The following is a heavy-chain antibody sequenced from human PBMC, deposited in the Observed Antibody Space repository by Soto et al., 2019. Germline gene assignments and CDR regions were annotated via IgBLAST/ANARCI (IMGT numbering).Heavy chain of an antibody. CDR2: IYSGGST. V-gene: IGHV3-66*04. Sequence: GGSLRLSCAASGFTVSSNYMSWVRQAPGKGLEWVSVIYSGGSTYYADSVKGRFTISRDNSKNTLYLQMNSLRAEDTAVYYCASQTYYDFWSGYPKNLPYYYYGMDVWGQGTTVTVSS. J-gene: IGHJ6*02. D-gene: IGHD3-3*01. CDR3: ASQTYYDFWSGYPKNLPYYYYGMDV. CDR1: GFTVSSNY.